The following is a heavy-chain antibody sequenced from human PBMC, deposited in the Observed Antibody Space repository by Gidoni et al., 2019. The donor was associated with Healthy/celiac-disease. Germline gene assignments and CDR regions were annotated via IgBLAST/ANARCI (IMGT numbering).Heavy chain of an antibody. D-gene: IGHD5-18*01. CDR2: ISSSSSTI. CDR3: AREGYFYYFDY. J-gene: IGHJ4*02. CDR1: GFTFSSYS. Sequence: EVQLVESGGGLVQPGGSLRLSCAASGFTFSSYSMNWVRQAPGKGLEWVSYISSSSSTIYYADSVKGRFTISRDNAKNSLYLQMNSLRAEDTAVYYCAREGYFYYFDYWGQGTLVSVSS. V-gene: IGHV3-48*01.